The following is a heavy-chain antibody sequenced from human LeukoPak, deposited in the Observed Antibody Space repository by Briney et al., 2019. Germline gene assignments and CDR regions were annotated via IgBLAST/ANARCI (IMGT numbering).Heavy chain of an antibody. CDR3: ARHSVATIRKMTYTWFDP. D-gene: IGHD5-24*01. CDR1: GYTFTGLY. Sequence: ASVKVSCKASGYTFTGLYIHWVRQAPGQGLEWMGWINPNSGGTNYAQKFQGRVTMTRDTSISTAYMELSRLRSDDTAVYYCARHSVATIRKMTYTWFDPWGQGTLVTVSS. J-gene: IGHJ5*02. V-gene: IGHV1-2*02. CDR2: INPNSGGT.